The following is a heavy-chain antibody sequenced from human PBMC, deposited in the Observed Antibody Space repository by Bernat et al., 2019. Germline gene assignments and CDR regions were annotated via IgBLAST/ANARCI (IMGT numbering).Heavy chain of an antibody. CDR2: ISYDGSNK. Sequence: QVQLVESGGGVVQPGRSLRLSCAASGFTFSSYAMHWVRQAPGKGLEWVAVISYDGSNKYYADSVKGRFTISRDNSKNTLYLQMNSLRAEDTAVYYCARVRAVAGRHIYFDYWGQGTLVTVSS. CDR1: GFTFSSYA. CDR3: ARVRAVAGRHIYFDY. D-gene: IGHD6-19*01. J-gene: IGHJ4*02. V-gene: IGHV3-30-3*01.